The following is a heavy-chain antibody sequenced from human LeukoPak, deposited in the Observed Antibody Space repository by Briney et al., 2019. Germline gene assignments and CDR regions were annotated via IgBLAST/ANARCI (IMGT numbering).Heavy chain of an antibody. Sequence: ASVKVSCKAFGGSFSSEAISWVRQAPGQGLEWMGGIIPIFGTANYAQKFQGRVTITTEEFTSTAYMEVSSLRSEDTAVYYCGRKAGDCGGGSCYSIDYWGQGTLVTVSS. CDR3: GRKAGDCGGGSCYSIDY. CDR2: IIPIFGTA. V-gene: IGHV1-69*05. J-gene: IGHJ4*02. D-gene: IGHD2-15*01. CDR1: GGSFSSEA.